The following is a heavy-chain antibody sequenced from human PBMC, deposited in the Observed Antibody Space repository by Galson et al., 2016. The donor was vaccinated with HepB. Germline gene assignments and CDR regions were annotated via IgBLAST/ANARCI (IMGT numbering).Heavy chain of an antibody. Sequence: QSGAEVKKSGESLKISCKGSGYIFTNYWIGWVRQMPGKGLEWMGILNPAESDTRYSPSFQGHVTISADKSTNTAYLQWSSLKASDTAMYYCARDYGRLGLDVWGQGTTVTISS. J-gene: IGHJ6*02. CDR1: GYIFTNYW. V-gene: IGHV5-51*01. CDR2: LNPAESDT. D-gene: IGHD3-16*01. CDR3: ARDYGRLGLDV.